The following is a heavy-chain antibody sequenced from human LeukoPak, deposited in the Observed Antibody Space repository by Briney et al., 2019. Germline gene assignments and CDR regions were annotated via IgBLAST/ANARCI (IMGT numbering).Heavy chain of an antibody. CDR1: GFTFSSYA. J-gene: IGHJ4*02. Sequence: GGSLRLSXAASGFTFSSYAMSWVRQAPGKGLEWVSAISGSGGSTYYADSVKGRFTISRDNSKSTLYLQMNSLRAEDTAVYYCAKQNYYDSSGYYYLSDYFDYWGQGTLVTVSS. CDR2: ISGSGGST. CDR3: AKQNYYDSSGYYYLSDYFDY. V-gene: IGHV3-23*01. D-gene: IGHD3-22*01.